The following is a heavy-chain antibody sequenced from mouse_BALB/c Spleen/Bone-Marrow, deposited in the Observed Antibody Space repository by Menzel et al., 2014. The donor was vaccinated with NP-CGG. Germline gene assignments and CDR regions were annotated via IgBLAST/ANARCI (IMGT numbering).Heavy chain of an antibody. CDR2: IDPANGNT. CDR1: GFNIKDTY. V-gene: IGHV14-3*02. J-gene: IGHJ3*01. D-gene: IGHD1-1*01. Sequence: EVQLQQSGAELVKSGASVKLSCTASGFNIKDTYMHWVKQRPEQGLEWIGRIDPANGNTKYDPKFQGKATITADTSSNTAYLQLSSLTSEDTAVYYSASYYYGSSSFAYWGQGTLVTVSA. CDR3: ASYYYGSSSFAY.